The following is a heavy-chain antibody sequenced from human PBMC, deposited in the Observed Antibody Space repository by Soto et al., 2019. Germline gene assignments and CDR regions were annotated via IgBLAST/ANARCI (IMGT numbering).Heavy chain of an antibody. CDR2: ISCDGSTE. J-gene: IGHJ6*02. V-gene: IGHV3-30-3*01. CDR3: ARSRHGSGSYTHFYYGLDV. Sequence: QVQLVESGGGVVQPGRSLRLSCAASGVTFISYAMHWVRQAPGQGLAWVAVISCDGSTEYYADAVKGRFTIYRDNSTHTVYLQMNSLRSEDTAVYYCARSRHGSGSYTHFYYGLDVWGQGTTVTVSS. D-gene: IGHD3-10*01. CDR1: GVTFISYA.